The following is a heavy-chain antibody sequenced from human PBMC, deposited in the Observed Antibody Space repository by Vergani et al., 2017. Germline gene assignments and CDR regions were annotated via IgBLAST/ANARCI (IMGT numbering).Heavy chain of an antibody. Sequence: QVQLVQSGAEVKKPGSSVKVSCNASGGTFSSYAISWVRQAPGQGLEWMGGIIPIFGTANYAQKFQGRVTITADESTSTAYMELSSLRSEDTAVYYCARGTSITTVTNDAFDIWGQGTMVTVSS. CDR3: ARGTSITTVTNDAFDI. CDR1: GGTFSSYA. J-gene: IGHJ3*02. CDR2: IIPIFGTA. D-gene: IGHD4-17*01. V-gene: IGHV1-69*12.